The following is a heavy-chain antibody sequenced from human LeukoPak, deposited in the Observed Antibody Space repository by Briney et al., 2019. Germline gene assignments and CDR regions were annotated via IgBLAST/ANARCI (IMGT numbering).Heavy chain of an antibody. J-gene: IGHJ4*02. CDR1: GGSFSGYY. CDR3: ARQVSGVTRSYYFDY. D-gene: IGHD4-17*01. CDR2: INHSGGT. Sequence: PSETLSLTCAVYGGSFSGYYWSWIRQPPGKGLEWIGEINHSGGTNYNPSLKSRVTTSVDTSKNQFSLKLSTVTAADTAVYYCARQVSGVTRSYYFDYWGQGTLVTVSS. V-gene: IGHV4-34*01.